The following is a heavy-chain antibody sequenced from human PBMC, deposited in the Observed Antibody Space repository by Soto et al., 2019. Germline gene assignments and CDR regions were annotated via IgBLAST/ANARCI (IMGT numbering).Heavy chain of an antibody. CDR3: ARDNKRPLDY. D-gene: IGHD1-20*01. V-gene: IGHV1-24*01. Sequence: GASVKVSCKVSGYTLNELSMHWVRQAPGKGLEWMGMINAAGDNIDYSRKFQGRLTLTTDTSTSTVYMELSSLRSEDTAIYYCARDNKRPLDYWGPGTLVTVSS. J-gene: IGHJ4*02. CDR2: INAAGDNI. CDR1: GYTLNELS.